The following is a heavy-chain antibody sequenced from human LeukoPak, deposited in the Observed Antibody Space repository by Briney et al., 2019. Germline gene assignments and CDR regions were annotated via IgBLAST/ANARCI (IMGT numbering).Heavy chain of an antibody. J-gene: IGHJ4*02. V-gene: IGHV1-24*01. CDR3: ASVRLEWFALGKNFDY. Sequence: ASVKVSCKVSGYTLTELSMHWVRQAPGKGLEWMGGFDPEDGETIYAQKFQGRVTMTEDTSTDTAYMELSSLRSEDTAVYYCASVRLEWFALGKNFDYWGQGTLVTVSS. CDR1: GYTLTELS. D-gene: IGHD3-3*01. CDR2: FDPEDGET.